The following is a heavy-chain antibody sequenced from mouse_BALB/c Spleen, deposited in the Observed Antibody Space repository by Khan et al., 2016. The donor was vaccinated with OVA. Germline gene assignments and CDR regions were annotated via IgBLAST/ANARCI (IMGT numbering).Heavy chain of an antibody. CDR3: ARTSGYYGSNYFDY. Sequence: EVELVESGGALVKPGGSLKLSCAASGFTFSSYALSWVRQTPEKRLEWVATISSGGSYTYYPGSVKGRFTISRDNARTTLYLQMSSLRSEDTAMYYCARTSGYYGSNYFDYWGQGSTLIVSS. CDR2: ISSGGSYT. J-gene: IGHJ2*01. D-gene: IGHD1-1*01. CDR1: GFTFSSYA. V-gene: IGHV5-9-3*01.